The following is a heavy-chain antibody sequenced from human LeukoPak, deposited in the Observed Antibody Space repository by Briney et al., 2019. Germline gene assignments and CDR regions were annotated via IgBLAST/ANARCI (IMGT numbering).Heavy chain of an antibody. J-gene: IGHJ5*02. D-gene: IGHD4-17*01. CDR3: ARDTSPGYGDPPAWFDP. CDR1: GYTFTNYG. V-gene: IGHV1-18*01. Sequence: ASVKVSCKASGYTFTNYGISWVRQAPGQGLEWMGWISAYHGNTNYAQKLQGRVTMTTDTSMSTVYMELRSLRSDDTAVYYRARDTSPGYGDPPAWFDPWGQGTLVTVSS. CDR2: ISAYHGNT.